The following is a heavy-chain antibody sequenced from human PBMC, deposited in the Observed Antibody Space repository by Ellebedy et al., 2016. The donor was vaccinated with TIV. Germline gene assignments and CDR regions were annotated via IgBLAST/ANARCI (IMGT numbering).Heavy chain of an antibody. V-gene: IGHV1-58*02. CDR2: IVVGSGNT. D-gene: IGHD4-17*01. CDR1: GFTFTSSA. CDR3: AASSGYYDAIDY. Sequence: AASVKVSCKASGFTFTSSAMQWLRQTRGQRLEWIGWIVVGSGNTDYAQKFQERVTITRDMSTSTAYMEMSSLRSEDTAVYYCAASSGYYDAIDYWGQGTLVTVSS. J-gene: IGHJ4*02.